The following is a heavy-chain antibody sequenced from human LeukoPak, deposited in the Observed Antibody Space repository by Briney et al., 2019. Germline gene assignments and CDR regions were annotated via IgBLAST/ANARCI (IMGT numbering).Heavy chain of an antibody. CDR3: ARDVAAPQNWFDP. CDR1: GGSISSSSYS. Sequence: SSETLSLTCTVSGGSISSSSYSWGWIRQPPGKGLEWIGSIYYSGSTYYNPSLKSRVTISVDTSKNQFSLKLSSVTAADTAVYYCARDVAAPQNWFDPWGQGTLVTVSS. CDR2: IYYSGST. J-gene: IGHJ5*02. D-gene: IGHD2-15*01. V-gene: IGHV4-39*02.